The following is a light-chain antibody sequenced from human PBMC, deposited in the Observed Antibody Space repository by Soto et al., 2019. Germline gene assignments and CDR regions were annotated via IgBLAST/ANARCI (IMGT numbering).Light chain of an antibody. CDR2: HDN. CDR1: SSNLGNHY. Sequence: QSVLTQPPSVSAAPGQKVSISCSGSSSNLGNHYVSWYQQFPGKAPKLLIYHDNQRPSGISDRISGSKSGTSATLGITGLQTGDEADYYCATWDSSLSAEAFGGGTKLTV. CDR3: ATWDSSLSAEA. J-gene: IGLJ2*01. V-gene: IGLV1-51*01.